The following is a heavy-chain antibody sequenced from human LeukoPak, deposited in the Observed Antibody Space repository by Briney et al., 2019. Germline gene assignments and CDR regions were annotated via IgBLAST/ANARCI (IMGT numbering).Heavy chain of an antibody. CDR1: GGSISSYY. D-gene: IGHD3-10*01. CDR3: ARDLLPGVFDI. J-gene: IGHJ3*02. V-gene: IGHV4-59*01. Sequence: SETLSLTCTVSGGSISSYYWSWIRQPPGKGLEWIGYIYYSGSTNYNPSLTSRVTISVDTSKNQFSLKLSSVTAADTAVYYCARDLLPGVFDIWGQGTMVTVSS. CDR2: IYYSGST.